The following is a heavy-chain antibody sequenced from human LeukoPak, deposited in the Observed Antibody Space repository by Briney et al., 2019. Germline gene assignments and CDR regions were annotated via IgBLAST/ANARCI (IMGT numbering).Heavy chain of an antibody. D-gene: IGHD2-2*01. Sequence: PGGSLRLSCAASGNYWMHWVRQAPGKGLVWVSHINSDGSWTGYADSVKGRFTISKGNAKNTVYLQMSNLRAEDTAVYYCVSFYETNWGRGTLVTVSS. CDR3: VSFYETN. CDR2: INSDGSWT. J-gene: IGHJ4*02. CDR1: GNYW. V-gene: IGHV3-74*01.